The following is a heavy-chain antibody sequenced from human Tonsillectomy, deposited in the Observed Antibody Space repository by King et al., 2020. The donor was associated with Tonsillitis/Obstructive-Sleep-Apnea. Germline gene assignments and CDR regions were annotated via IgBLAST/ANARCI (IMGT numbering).Heavy chain of an antibody. D-gene: IGHD3-10*01. CDR3: ARGIIILESAFDG. J-gene: IGHJ3*01. V-gene: IGHV5-10-1*01. Sequence: VQLVESGAEVKKPGESLRISCKGSGYRFTNYWISWVRQMPGKGLEWMGKLDPSDSYTDYSPSFQGHVTISADKAISTAYLQLSSLKASDTAMYYCARGIIILESAFDGWGQGTMVTVSS. CDR2: LDPSDSYT. CDR1: GYRFTNYW.